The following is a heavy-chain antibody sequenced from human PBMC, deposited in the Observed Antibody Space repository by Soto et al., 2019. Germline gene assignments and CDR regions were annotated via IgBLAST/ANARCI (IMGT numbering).Heavy chain of an antibody. CDR2: IYYSGST. Sequence: PSETLSLTCTVSGGSISSYYWSWIRQPPGKGLEWIGYIYYSGSTNYNPSLKSRVTISVDTSKNQFSLKLSSVTAAETAVYYCERFNWNYGYYYYGMDVWGQGTTVTVSS. CDR3: ERFNWNYGYYYYGMDV. J-gene: IGHJ6*02. V-gene: IGHV4-59*01. D-gene: IGHD1-7*01. CDR1: GGSISSYY.